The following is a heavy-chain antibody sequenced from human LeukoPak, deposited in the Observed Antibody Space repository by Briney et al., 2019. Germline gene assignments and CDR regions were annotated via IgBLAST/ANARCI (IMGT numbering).Heavy chain of an antibody. CDR2: IKSKTDGGTT. CDR1: GFTFSNAL. J-gene: IGHJ4*01. D-gene: IGHD2-8*02. Sequence: PGGSLRLSCAASGFTFSNALMSWVRQAPGKGLEWVGRIKSKTDGGTTDYAAPVKGRFTISRDDSKNTLYLQMNSLKTEDTAVYYCTTPIYCTGGVCYSSDFDYWGHGTLVTVSS. V-gene: IGHV3-15*01. CDR3: TTPIYCTGGVCYSSDFDY.